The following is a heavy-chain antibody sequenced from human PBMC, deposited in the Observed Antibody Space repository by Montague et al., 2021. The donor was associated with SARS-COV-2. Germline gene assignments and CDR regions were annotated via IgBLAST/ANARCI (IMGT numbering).Heavy chain of an antibody. CDR2: IHYSGRT. CDR1: GGSVSSDTHN. J-gene: IGHJ4*02. CDR3: TRTTDDSALAATF. V-gene: IGHV4-39*01. D-gene: IGHD6-19*01. Sequence: SETLSLTCTVSGGSVSSDTHNWAWIRQPPGKGLEWIASIHYSGRTYHNPPLKSRVTMSVDTSKNQFSLKLSSVTAADTAVYYCTRTTDDSALAATFWGQGTLVTASS.